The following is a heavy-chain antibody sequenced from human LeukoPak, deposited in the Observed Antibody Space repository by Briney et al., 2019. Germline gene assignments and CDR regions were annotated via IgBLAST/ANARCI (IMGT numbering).Heavy chain of an antibody. V-gene: IGHV3-7*01. CDR1: RFTFSSYW. CDR2: IKQDGSEK. CDR3: ARENYFDY. Sequence: PGGSLRPSCAASRFTFSSYWMGWVRQAPGKGLEWVANIKQDGSEKYYVDSVKGRFTISRDNAKNSLYLQMNSLRAEDTAVYYCARENYFDYWGQGTLVTVSS. J-gene: IGHJ4*02.